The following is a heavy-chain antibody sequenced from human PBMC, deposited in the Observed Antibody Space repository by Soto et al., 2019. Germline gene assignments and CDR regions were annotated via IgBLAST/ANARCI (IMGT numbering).Heavy chain of an antibody. D-gene: IGHD1-1*01. V-gene: IGHV4-59*01. J-gene: IGHJ6*02. CDR1: GGSISTYY. CDR3: ARGERYYYGMDV. CDR2: IYYSGST. Sequence: QVQLQESGPGLVKPSETLSLICTVSGGSISTYYWSWIRQPPGKGLEWIGYIYYSGSTNYNPSLKSRVTISVDTSKNQVSLKLSSVTAADTAEYYCARGERYYYGMDVWGQGTTVTVSS.